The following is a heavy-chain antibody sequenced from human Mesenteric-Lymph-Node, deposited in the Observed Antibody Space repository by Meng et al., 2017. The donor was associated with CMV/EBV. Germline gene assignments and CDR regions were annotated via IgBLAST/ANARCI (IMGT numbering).Heavy chain of an antibody. CDR2: INHSGST. CDR1: CGSFSGYY. J-gene: IGHJ5*02. D-gene: IGHD5-24*01. Sequence: VYCGSFSGYYWGWIRQPPGKGLARIGEINHSGSTNYNPSLKSRVTISVDTSKNQFSLKLSSVTAADTAVYYCARGPSRWLQFGWFDPWGQGTLVTVSS. V-gene: IGHV4-34*01. CDR3: ARGPSRWLQFGWFDP.